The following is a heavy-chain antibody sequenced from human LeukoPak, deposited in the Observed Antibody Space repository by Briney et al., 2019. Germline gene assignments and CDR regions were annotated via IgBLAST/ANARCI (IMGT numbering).Heavy chain of an antibody. CDR2: IYYSGST. D-gene: IGHD6-13*01. V-gene: IGHV4-59*01. CDR1: GGSISSYY. CDR3: ARALPGIAAAGTFDY. Sequence: SETLSLTCTVSGGSISSYYWSWIRQPPGKRLEWTGYIYYSGSTNYNPSLKSRVTISVDTSKNQFSLKLSSVTAADTAVYYCARALPGIAAAGTFDYWGQGTLVTVSS. J-gene: IGHJ4*02.